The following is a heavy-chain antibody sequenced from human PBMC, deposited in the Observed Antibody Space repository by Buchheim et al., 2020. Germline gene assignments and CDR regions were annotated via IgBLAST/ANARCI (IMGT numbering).Heavy chain of an antibody. CDR3: ARDPGGDATPNYFDY. D-gene: IGHD2-21*02. V-gene: IGHV1-46*01. CDR2: INPSGGST. CDR1: GYTFTSYY. J-gene: IGHJ4*02. Sequence: QVQLVQSGAEVKKPGASVKVSCKASGYTFTSYYMHWVRQAPGQGLEWMGIINPSGGSTSYAQKFQGRVTMTRETAKSTRDMELSSLRSEDTAVYYCARDPGGDATPNYFDYWGQGTL.